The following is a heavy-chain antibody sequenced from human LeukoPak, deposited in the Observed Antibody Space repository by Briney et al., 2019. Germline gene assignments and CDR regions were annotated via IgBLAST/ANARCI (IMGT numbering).Heavy chain of an antibody. CDR1: GYTFTGYY. D-gene: IGHD6-13*01. CDR3: ARMAAAKDHFDY. CDR2: ITPSGDST. V-gene: IGHV1-46*01. J-gene: IGHJ4*02. Sequence: GASVKVSCKASGYTFTGYYMHWVRQAPGQGLEWMGIITPSGDSTSYAQNFQGRVSMTRDTSTSTVYMELSSLRSEDTAVYYCARMAAAKDHFDYWGQGTLVTVSS.